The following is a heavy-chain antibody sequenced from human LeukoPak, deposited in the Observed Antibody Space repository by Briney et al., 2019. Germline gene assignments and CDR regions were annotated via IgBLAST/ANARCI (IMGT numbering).Heavy chain of an antibody. CDR1: GGSFSSYY. D-gene: IGHD2/OR15-2a*01. V-gene: IGHV4-34*01. Sequence: PSETLSLTCAVYGGSFSSYYWSWLRQPPGKGLEWIGEINHSGSTNYNPSLKSRVTISVDTSKNQFSLKLSSVTAADTAVYYCAREGIEVVGPLCYWGQGTLVTVSS. CDR3: AREGIEVVGPLCY. CDR2: INHSGST. J-gene: IGHJ4*02.